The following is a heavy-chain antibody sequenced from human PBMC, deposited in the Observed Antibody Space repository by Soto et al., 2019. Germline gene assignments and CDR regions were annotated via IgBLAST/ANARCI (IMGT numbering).Heavy chain of an antibody. CDR1: GFTFSRDA. V-gene: IGHV3-23*01. D-gene: IGHD4-17*01. J-gene: IGHJ4*02. Sequence: EVQLLESGGGLGQPGGSLRLSCAASGFTFSRDAMSWVRQAPGKGLEWVSLITDNGGRTYYADSVKGRFTISRDNTKNTVFLQMNSLRVEDSAIYDCAKERATTTAFDYWGQGVLVTVSS. CDR3: AKERATTTAFDY. CDR2: ITDNGGRT.